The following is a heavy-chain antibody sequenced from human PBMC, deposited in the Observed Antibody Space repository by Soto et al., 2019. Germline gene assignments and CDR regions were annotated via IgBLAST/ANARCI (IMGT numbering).Heavy chain of an antibody. V-gene: IGHV4-39*07. CDR2: VFFSGRT. J-gene: IGHJ4*02. CDR1: GGSISSLFHY. D-gene: IGHD3-3*01. Sequence: PSETLSLTCTVSGGSISSLFHYWVWIRQPPGKWPERIGSVFFSGRTYYNPSLRSQVTISVNRSKKQFSLNLSSVTAVDTGMYYCARANDDFWRALDYWGQGTVVTAPQ. CDR3: ARANDDFWRALDY.